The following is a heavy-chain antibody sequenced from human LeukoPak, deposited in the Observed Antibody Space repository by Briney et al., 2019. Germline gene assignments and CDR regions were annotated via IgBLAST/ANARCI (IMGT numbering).Heavy chain of an antibody. CDR3: AKDHYDILTGYYIRGTFDY. CDR1: GFTFSIYA. CDR2: ISGSGGST. J-gene: IGHJ4*02. D-gene: IGHD3-9*01. Sequence: GGSLRLSCAASGFTFSIYALTWVRQAPGKGLEWVSAISGSGGSTYYADSVKGRFTISRDNSKNTLYLQMNSLRAEDTAVYYCAKDHYDILTGYYIRGTFDYWGQGTLVTVSS. V-gene: IGHV3-23*01.